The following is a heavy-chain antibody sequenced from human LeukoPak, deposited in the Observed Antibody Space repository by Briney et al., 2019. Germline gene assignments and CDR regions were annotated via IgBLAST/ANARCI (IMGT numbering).Heavy chain of an antibody. V-gene: IGHV1-46*04. CDR2: INPSGGST. Sequence: ASVKVSCKASGYTFTTYYIHWVRQAPGQGLEWMGIINPSGGSTDYTQKLQGRVTMTRDTSTSTVYMELSSLRSEDTAVYYCARELRRGGKQLGDYFDYWGQGTLVTVSS. D-gene: IGHD1-1*01. CDR1: GYTFTTYY. J-gene: IGHJ4*02. CDR3: ARELRRGGKQLGDYFDY.